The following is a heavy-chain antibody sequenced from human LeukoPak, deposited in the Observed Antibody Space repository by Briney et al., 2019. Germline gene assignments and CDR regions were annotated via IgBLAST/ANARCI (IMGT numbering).Heavy chain of an antibody. J-gene: IGHJ5*02. CDR3: AKETPNTGWFDP. D-gene: IGHD1-14*01. CDR1: GHTFTTYY. V-gene: IGHV1-46*01. Sequence: ASVKVSCKASGHTFTTYYVHLVRQAPGQGLEWMGVINPSGDGTNYPRRFQDRVTLTKDTSTNTVYMELSSLRSEDTAIYYCAKETPNTGWFDPWGQGTLVTVSS. CDR2: INPSGDGT.